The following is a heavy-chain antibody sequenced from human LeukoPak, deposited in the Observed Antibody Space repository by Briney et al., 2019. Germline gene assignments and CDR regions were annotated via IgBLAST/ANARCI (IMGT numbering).Heavy chain of an antibody. CDR3: AKDLYSSSWYFPGY. D-gene: IGHD6-13*01. J-gene: IGHJ4*02. CDR1: GFTFSSYG. V-gene: IGHV3-30*18. Sequence: PGGSLRLSCAASGFTFSSYGMHWVRQAPGKGLEWVAVISYDGSNKYYADSVKGRFTISRDNSKNTPYLQMNSLRAEDTAVYYCAKDLYSSSWYFPGYWGQGTLVTVSS. CDR2: ISYDGSNK.